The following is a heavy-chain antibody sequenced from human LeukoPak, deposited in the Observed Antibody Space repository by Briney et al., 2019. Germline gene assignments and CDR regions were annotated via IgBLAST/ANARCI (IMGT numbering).Heavy chain of an antibody. CDR1: GFTFSSYA. Sequence: TGGSLRLSCAASGFTFSSYAMSWVRQAPGKGLEWVSAISGSGGSTYYADSVKGRFTISRDNSKNTLYLQMNSLRAEDTAVYYCAKNSGIGGGAFDIWGQGTMVTVSS. CDR2: ISGSGGST. V-gene: IGHV3-23*01. D-gene: IGHD1-26*01. CDR3: AKNSGIGGGAFDI. J-gene: IGHJ3*02.